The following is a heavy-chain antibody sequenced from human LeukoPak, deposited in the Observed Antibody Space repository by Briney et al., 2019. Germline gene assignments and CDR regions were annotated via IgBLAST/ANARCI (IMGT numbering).Heavy chain of an antibody. CDR2: IYPGDSDT. CDR3: ARRGKYYDSSGYSGNYDY. CDR1: GYSFTSYW. V-gene: IGHV5-51*01. J-gene: IGHJ4*02. D-gene: IGHD3-22*01. Sequence: HGESLKISCKGSGYSFTSYWIGWVRQMPGKGLEWMGIIYPGDSDTRYSPSFQGQVTISADKSISTAYLQWSSLKASDTAMYYCARRGKYYDSSGYSGNYDYWGQGTLVTVSS.